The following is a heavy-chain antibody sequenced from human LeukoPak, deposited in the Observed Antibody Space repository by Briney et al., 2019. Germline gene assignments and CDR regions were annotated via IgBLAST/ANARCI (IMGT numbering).Heavy chain of an antibody. Sequence: ASVKVSCKASGYTFTGYYMHWVRQAPGQGLEWMGWINPNSGGTNYAQKFQGWVTMTRDTSISTAYLQWSSLKASDTAMYYCARQVGVYSSGWFGTPSFNWFDPWGQGTLVTVSS. V-gene: IGHV1-2*04. CDR2: INPNSGGT. CDR3: ARQVGVYSSGWFGTPSFNWFDP. CDR1: GYTFTGYY. D-gene: IGHD6-19*01. J-gene: IGHJ5*02.